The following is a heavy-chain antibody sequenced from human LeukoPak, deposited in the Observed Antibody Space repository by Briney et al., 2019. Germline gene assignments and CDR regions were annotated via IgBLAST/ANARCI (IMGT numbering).Heavy chain of an antibody. CDR1: GGSISSSNW. D-gene: IGHD3-22*01. J-gene: IGHJ4*02. Sequence: SGTLSLTCAVSGGSISSSNWWSWVRQPPGKGLEWIGEIYHSGSTNYNPSLKSRVTISVDKSKNQFSLKLSSVTAADTAVYYCARVAYYSDRSAFAFFDYWGRGALVTVSS. V-gene: IGHV4-4*02. CDR3: ARVAYYSDRSAFAFFDY. CDR2: IYHSGST.